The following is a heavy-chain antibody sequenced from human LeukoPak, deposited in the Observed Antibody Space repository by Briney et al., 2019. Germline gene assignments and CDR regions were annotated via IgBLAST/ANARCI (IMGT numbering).Heavy chain of an antibody. J-gene: IGHJ4*02. CDR3: ARVAYNWNYLPY. CDR1: GFTFSSYW. Sequence: PGGSLRLSCAASGFTFSSYWMHWVRQAPGKGLVWVSRINSDGSSTSYADSVKGRFTISRDNAKNTLHLQMNSLRAEDTAVYYCARVAYNWNYLPYWGQGTLVTVSS. V-gene: IGHV3-74*01. CDR2: INSDGSST. D-gene: IGHD1-20*01.